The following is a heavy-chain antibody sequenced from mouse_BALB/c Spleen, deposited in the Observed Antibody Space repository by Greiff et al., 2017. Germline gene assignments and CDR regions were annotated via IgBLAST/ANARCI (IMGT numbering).Heavy chain of an antibody. CDR3: TRDQITTVVAPFDY. J-gene: IGHJ2*01. CDR2: ISSGGSYT. V-gene: IGHV5-6-4*01. D-gene: IGHD1-1*01. Sequence: EVKLMESGGGLVKPGGSLKLSCAASGFTFSSYTMSWVRQTPEKRLEWVATISSGGSYTYYPDSVKGRFTISRDNAKNTLYLQMSSLKSEDTAMYYCTRDQITTVVAPFDYWGQGTTLTVSS. CDR1: GFTFSSYT.